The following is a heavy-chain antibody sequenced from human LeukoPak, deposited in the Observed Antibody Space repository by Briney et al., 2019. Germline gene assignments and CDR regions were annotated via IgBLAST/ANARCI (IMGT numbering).Heavy chain of an antibody. V-gene: IGHV4-59*01. CDR3: ARYAALSGPNWLDP. J-gene: IGHJ5*02. D-gene: IGHD6-19*01. CDR1: GGSIIGYG. CDR2: IRYNGNT. Sequence: PSETLSLTCTVSGGSIIGYGWSWIRQPPGKGLEWIGNIRYNGNTYSNPSLKSRVTISVDTSKNQFSMKLSSVTAADTAMYYCARYAALSGPNWLDPWGRGTPVTVSS.